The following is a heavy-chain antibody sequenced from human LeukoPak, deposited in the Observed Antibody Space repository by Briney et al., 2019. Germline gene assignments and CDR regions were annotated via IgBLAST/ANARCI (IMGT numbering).Heavy chain of an antibody. J-gene: IGHJ4*02. CDR1: GYTFTGYY. D-gene: IGHD5-12*01. Sequence: GASVKVSCKASGYTFTGYYMHWVRQAHGQGLEWMGRINPNSGGTNYAQKFQGRVTMTRDTSISTAYMELSRLRSDDTAVDYCARWRYSGYDFGYWGQGTLVTVSS. CDR2: INPNSGGT. CDR3: ARWRYSGYDFGY. V-gene: IGHV1-2*06.